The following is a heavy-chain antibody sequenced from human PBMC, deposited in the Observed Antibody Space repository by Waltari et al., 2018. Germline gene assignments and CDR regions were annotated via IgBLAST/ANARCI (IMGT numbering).Heavy chain of an antibody. CDR1: GFAFSSST. D-gene: IGHD4-17*01. V-gene: IGHV3-30-3*01. CDR2: TSYSGSNK. CDR3: ANRYGDYLLRD. Sequence: QVQLVESGGGVVQPGGSLRLACAASGFAFSSSTMFWVRQAPGKGLEWVALTSYSGSNKSYADSVRGRFTISRDNSKNTLYLQMISLRPEDTAVYYCANRYGDYLLRDWGLGTLVTVSS. J-gene: IGHJ4*02.